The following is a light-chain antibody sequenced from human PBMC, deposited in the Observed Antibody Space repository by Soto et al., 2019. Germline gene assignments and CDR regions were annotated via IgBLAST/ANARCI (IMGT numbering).Light chain of an antibody. J-gene: IGKJ4*01. Sequence: EIVLTQSPATLSLSPGERATLSCRASQSVSSYLAWYQQKPGQAPRLLIDDASNRATGIPARFSGSGSETDFTLTISSLEPEDFAVYYCQQRSNWPPSFGGGTKVEVK. CDR2: DAS. CDR3: QQRSNWPPS. V-gene: IGKV3-11*01. CDR1: QSVSSY.